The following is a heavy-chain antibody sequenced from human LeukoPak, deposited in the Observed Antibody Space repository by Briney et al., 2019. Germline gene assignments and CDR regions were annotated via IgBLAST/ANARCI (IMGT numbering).Heavy chain of an antibody. CDR3: AREEWEAFDY. CDR2: ISFDGSNK. D-gene: IGHD1-26*01. V-gene: IGHV3-30*04. J-gene: IGHJ4*02. CDR1: GFTFSISA. Sequence: PGGSLRLSCAASGFTFSISAMHWVRQAPGKGLEWVAVISFDGSNKYYADSVKGRFTISRDNSKNTLYLQMNSLRAEDTAVYYCAREEWEAFDYWGQGTLVTVSS.